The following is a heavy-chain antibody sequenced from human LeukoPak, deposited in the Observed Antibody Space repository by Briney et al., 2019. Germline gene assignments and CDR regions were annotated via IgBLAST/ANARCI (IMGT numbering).Heavy chain of an antibody. CDR3: ARDQMGGSYYGYFQH. V-gene: IGHV1-18*01. J-gene: IGHJ1*01. CDR1: GYTFTTYG. Sequence: ASVKVSCKASGYTFTTYGISWVRQSPGQGLEWMGGISAYNGNTKYAQKLQGRVTMTTDTSTSTAYMELKSLRSDDTAVYYCARDQMGGSYYGYFQHWGQGTLVTVSS. CDR2: ISAYNGNT. D-gene: IGHD1-26*01.